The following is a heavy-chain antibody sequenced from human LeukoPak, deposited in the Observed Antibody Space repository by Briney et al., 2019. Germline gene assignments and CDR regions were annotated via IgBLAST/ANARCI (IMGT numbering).Heavy chain of an antibody. V-gene: IGHV3-11*01. CDR3: ARERAIASLRPYYFDY. Sequence: PRGSLRLSCAASGFTFSDYYMSWIRQAPGKGLEWISYISSSGSTIYYADSVKGRFTISRDNARNSLYLQMNSLRAEDTAVYYCARERAIASLRPYYFDYWGQGTLVTVSP. CDR1: GFTFSDYY. J-gene: IGHJ4*02. CDR2: ISSSGSTI. D-gene: IGHD6-6*01.